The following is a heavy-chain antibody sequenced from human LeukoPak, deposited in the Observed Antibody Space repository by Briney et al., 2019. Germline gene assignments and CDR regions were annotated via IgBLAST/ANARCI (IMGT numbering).Heavy chain of an antibody. CDR1: GFTVSSNY. J-gene: IGHJ4*02. CDR2: ISSSSSYI. CDR3: ARDSSDYVIDY. D-gene: IGHD4/OR15-4a*01. V-gene: IGHV3-21*01. Sequence: TGGSLRLSCAAPGFTVSSNYMSWVRQAPGEGLEWVSSISSSSSYIYYADSVKGRFTISRDNAKNSLYLQMNSLRAEDTAVYYCARDSSDYVIDYWGQGTLVTVSS.